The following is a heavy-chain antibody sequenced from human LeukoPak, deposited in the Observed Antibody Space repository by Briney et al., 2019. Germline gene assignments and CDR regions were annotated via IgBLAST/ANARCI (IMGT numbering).Heavy chain of an antibody. CDR1: GLTLSRSW. Sequence: GGSLRLSCAGSGLTLSRSWMSWVRQAPGKGLQWVANIKEDESEKDYVDSVKGRFTISRDDAENSLDLQMNSLRDEDTAVYYCAAYRGAHHKTFDYWGRGTLVTVSS. J-gene: IGHJ4*02. CDR2: IKEDESEK. CDR3: AAYRGAHHKTFDY. V-gene: IGHV3-7*03. D-gene: IGHD1-26*01.